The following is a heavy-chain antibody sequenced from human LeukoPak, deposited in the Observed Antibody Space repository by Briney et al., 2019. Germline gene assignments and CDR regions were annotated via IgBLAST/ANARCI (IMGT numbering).Heavy chain of an antibody. J-gene: IGHJ6*03. D-gene: IGHD3-3*01. Sequence: PGGSLRLSCAASGFTFSSYSMNWVRQAPGKGLEWVSSISSGSSYIYYADSVKGRLTISRDNAKNSLYPQMNSLRAEDTAVYYCARGVAHMDFTIPYYYYMDVWGKGTTVTVSS. CDR1: GFTFSSYS. CDR2: ISSGSSYI. V-gene: IGHV3-21*01. CDR3: ARGVAHMDFTIPYYYYMDV.